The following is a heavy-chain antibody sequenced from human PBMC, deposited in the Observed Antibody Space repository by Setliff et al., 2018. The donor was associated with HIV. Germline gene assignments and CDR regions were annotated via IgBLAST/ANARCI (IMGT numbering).Heavy chain of an antibody. V-gene: IGHV1-69-2*01. CDR3: ATDPTYSSGSPDI. J-gene: IGHJ3*02. CDR1: GGTLSTYA. Sequence: GASVKVSCKASGGTLSTYAISWVQQAPGKGLEWLGRVDPEDDERIYAEKFRGRLTITADTSTHTAHMELTSLRSDDTAVYYCATDPTYSSGSPDIWGQGTMVTVSS. CDR2: VDPEDDER. D-gene: IGHD6-19*01.